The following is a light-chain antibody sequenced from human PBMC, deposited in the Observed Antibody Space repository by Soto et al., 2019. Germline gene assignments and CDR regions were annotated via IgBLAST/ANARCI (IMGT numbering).Light chain of an antibody. CDR2: WAS. V-gene: IGKV4-1*01. CDR1: QSVLYNSNNKNY. J-gene: IGKJ4*01. CDR3: QQYYTTPLT. Sequence: DIVMTQSPDSLAVSLGERASINCKSSQSVLYNSNNKNYLVWYQQKPGQPPKLLISWASTRESGVPDRFSGSGSGTDFTLTISGLQAEDVAVYYCQQYYTTPLTFGGGTKVEIK.